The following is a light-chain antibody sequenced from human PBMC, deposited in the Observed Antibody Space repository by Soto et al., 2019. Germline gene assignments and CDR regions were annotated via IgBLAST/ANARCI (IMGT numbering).Light chain of an antibody. J-gene: IGKJ1*01. CDR1: QSVSSN. V-gene: IGKV3-15*01. Sequence: EIVMTQSPATLSVSPGERATLSCRASQSVSSNLAWYQQKPGQAPRLLIYGASTRATGIPARFSGSGSGTEFTLTISSLQSEDFAVYYCQQYNISPPWTFGQGAKVEI. CDR2: GAS. CDR3: QQYNISPPWT.